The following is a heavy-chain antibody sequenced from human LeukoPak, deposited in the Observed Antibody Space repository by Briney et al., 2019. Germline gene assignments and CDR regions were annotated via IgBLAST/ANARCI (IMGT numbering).Heavy chain of an antibody. D-gene: IGHD6-19*01. CDR2: FYYSGST. CDR3: ARGLRGWLDAFDI. CDR1: GCSINSVDYY. V-gene: IGHV4-30-4*01. Sequence: SQTLSLTCSGSGCSINSVDYYRRWIRQPPGKGLEFIGYFYYSGSTNYNPSLKSRVTISVDTAKNQFSLKLSSVTAADTAVYYCARGLRGWLDAFDIWGQGTMVTVSS. J-gene: IGHJ3*02.